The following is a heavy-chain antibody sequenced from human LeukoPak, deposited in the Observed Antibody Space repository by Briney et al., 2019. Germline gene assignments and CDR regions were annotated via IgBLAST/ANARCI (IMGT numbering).Heavy chain of an antibody. CDR3: AKERSDELDY. CDR2: ISWDGVGI. J-gene: IGHJ4*02. Sequence: PGGSLRLSCAPSGFTFDDYATHWVRHAPEEGRGWVSVISWDGVGIGYADSVKGRFTLSTDTATNSLCIQMNRLRAEDRTLYCCAKERSDELDYWGQGTLVTVSS. V-gene: IGHV3-9*01. CDR1: GFTFDDYA. D-gene: IGHD1-26*01.